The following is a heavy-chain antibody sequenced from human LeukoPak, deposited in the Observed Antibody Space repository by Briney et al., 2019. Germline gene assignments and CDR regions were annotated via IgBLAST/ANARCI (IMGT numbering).Heavy chain of an antibody. CDR1: GGTFSSYA. V-gene: IGHV1-69*04. D-gene: IGHD6-13*01. Sequence: GASVKVSYKASGGTFSSYAISWVRQAPGQGLEWMGRIIPILGIANYAQKFQGRVTITADKSTSTAYMELSSLRAEDTAMYYCARVGGTWYEFDYWGQGTLVTVSS. J-gene: IGHJ4*02. CDR3: ARVGGTWYEFDY. CDR2: IIPILGIA.